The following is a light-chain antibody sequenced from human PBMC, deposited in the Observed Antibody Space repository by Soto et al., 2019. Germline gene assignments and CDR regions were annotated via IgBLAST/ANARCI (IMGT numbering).Light chain of an antibody. CDR2: DAS. CDR1: RSITRW. CDR3: QQYNHYSGLT. Sequence: DIQMTQSPSTLSASVGDRVTITYRASRSITRWLAWYQQKPGEAPKLLIYDASSLESGVPSRFSGSGSGTEFTLTISSLQPDDFATYYCQQYNHYSGLTFGGGTKVDI. J-gene: IGKJ4*01. V-gene: IGKV1-5*01.